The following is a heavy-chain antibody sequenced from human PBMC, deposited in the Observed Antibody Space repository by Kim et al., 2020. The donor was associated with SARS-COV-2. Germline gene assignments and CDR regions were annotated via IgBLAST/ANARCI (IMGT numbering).Heavy chain of an antibody. Sequence: ASVKVSCKASGYSFTSYAMNWVRQAPGQGLEWVGWISPDTGKPTYAQGFAGRFVFSLDTSVSTAYLQISSLEPEDTAVYYCARDKDPRTRAPYFDSWGQGTLITVSS. CDR3: ARDKDPRTRAPYFDS. CDR2: ISPDTGKP. V-gene: IGHV7-4-1*02. CDR1: GYSFTSYA. J-gene: IGHJ4*02.